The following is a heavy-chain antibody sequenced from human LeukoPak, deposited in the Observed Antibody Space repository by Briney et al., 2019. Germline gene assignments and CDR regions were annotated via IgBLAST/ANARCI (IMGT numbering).Heavy chain of an antibody. Sequence: SETLSLTCAVYGGSFSGYYWIWIRQPPGKGLEWIGEINHSGSTNYNPSLKSRVTISVDTSKNQFSLKLSSVTAADTAVYYRARVEKDYYDSSGNFDYWGQGTLVTVSS. V-gene: IGHV4-34*01. CDR2: INHSGST. J-gene: IGHJ4*02. CDR3: ARVEKDYYDSSGNFDY. CDR1: GGSFSGYY. D-gene: IGHD3-22*01.